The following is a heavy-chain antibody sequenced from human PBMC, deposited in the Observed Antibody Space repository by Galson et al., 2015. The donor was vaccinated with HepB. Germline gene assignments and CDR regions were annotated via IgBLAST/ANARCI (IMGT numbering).Heavy chain of an antibody. CDR2: MSPNSGYT. CDR1: GYTFSTYD. V-gene: IGHV1-8*02. CDR3: ARNLPKTGDFDF. Sequence: SVKVSCKASGYTFSTYDINWVRQATGQGLEWLGWMSPNSGYTGYAQEFQDRVTMTRDTSISTAYLELNSLRAEDTAVYYCARNLPKTGDFDFWGQGTLVTVS. J-gene: IGHJ4*02. D-gene: IGHD7-27*01.